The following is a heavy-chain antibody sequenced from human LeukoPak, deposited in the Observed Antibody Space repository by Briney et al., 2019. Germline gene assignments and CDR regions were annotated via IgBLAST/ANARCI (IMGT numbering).Heavy chain of an antibody. CDR3: ARFFRTVWELPYY. CDR1: GGSISSYC. CDR2: IYTSGST. D-gene: IGHD1-26*01. Sequence: SETLSLTCTDSGGSISSYCWSWIRQPPGKGLEWFGCIYTSGSTNYNPSLKSRVTISVDTSKNQFSLRLSSVTAADTAVYYCARFFRTVWELPYYWGPATLVTVSS. V-gene: IGHV4-4*08. J-gene: IGHJ4*02.